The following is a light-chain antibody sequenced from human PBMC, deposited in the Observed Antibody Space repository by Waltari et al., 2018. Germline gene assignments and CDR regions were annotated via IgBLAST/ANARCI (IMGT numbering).Light chain of an antibody. J-gene: IGKJ4*01. V-gene: IGKV1-12*01. Sequence: DLQMTQSPSSASASIGDRVPLSCRASRAVSTWVTWYQQKPGKAPDLRISGAYSLKSGVPSRCGGSGSGTDVTLTISGLQPEDFTIYFCQQTDRFPLTFGGGTQVELK. CDR3: QQTDRFPLT. CDR2: GAY. CDR1: RAVSTW.